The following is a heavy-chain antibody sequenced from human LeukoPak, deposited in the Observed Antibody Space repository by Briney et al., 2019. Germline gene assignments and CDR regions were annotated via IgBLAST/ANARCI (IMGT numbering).Heavy chain of an antibody. CDR1: GFTFSGSA. CDR2: IRSKANSYAT. CDR3: TSPGGYCSGGSCYPHFYYYYCYMDV. D-gene: IGHD2-15*01. J-gene: IGHJ6*03. V-gene: IGHV3-73*01. Sequence: GGSLRLSCAASGFTFSGSAMHWVRQASGKGLEWVGRIRSKANSYATAYAASVKGRFTISRDDSKNTAYLQMNSLKTEDTAVYYCTSPGGYCSGGSCYPHFYYYYCYMDVWGKGTTVTVSS.